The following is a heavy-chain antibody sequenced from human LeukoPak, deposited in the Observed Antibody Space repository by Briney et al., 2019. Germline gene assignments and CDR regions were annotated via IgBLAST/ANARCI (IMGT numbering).Heavy chain of an antibody. CDR2: IYYSGST. CDR3: ARATYITSSGDY. Sequence: SETLSLTCTVSGDSISNYYWNWIRQPPRKGLDWIGYIYYSGSTNYNPSLKSRVTISVDTSKNQFSLKLNSVTAADTAVYYCARATYITSSGDYWGQGTLVTVSS. J-gene: IGHJ4*02. D-gene: IGHD6-6*01. CDR1: GDSISNYY. V-gene: IGHV4-59*01.